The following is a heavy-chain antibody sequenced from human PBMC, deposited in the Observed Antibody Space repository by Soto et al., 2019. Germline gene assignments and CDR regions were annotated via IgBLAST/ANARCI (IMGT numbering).Heavy chain of an antibody. D-gene: IGHD1-26*01. Sequence: PSERLSLNFDFSGVTITTSVLWTWVRQFPGRGLELIWEISHECHTTYNPSLSGRVTMSVDLSNSQFSLNGASVNAADTAVYFCAGGRDYDYWGQGTLVTFSS. CDR3: AGGRDYDY. CDR1: GVTITTSVL. CDR2: ISHECHT. J-gene: IGHJ4*02. V-gene: IGHV4-4*02.